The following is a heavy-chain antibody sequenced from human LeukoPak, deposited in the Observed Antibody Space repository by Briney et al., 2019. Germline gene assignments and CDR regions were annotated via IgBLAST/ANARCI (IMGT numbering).Heavy chain of an antibody. CDR2: ISYDGSNK. D-gene: IGHD2-21*02. Sequence: GGSLRLSCAASGFTFSSYAMHWVRQAPGKGLEWVAVISYDGSNKYYADSVKGRFTISRDNSKNTLYLQMNSLRAEDTAVYYCARDTAEYYYYYMDVWGKGTTVTASS. CDR1: GFTFSSYA. J-gene: IGHJ6*03. V-gene: IGHV3-30*01. CDR3: ARDTAEYYYYYMDV.